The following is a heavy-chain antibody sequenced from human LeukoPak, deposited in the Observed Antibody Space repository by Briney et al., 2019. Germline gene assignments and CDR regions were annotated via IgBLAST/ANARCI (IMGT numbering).Heavy chain of an antibody. Sequence: PGGSLRLSCAASGFTFSRCGMNWVRQAPGKGLEWVSIITGAGTNTAYADSVKGRFTISRDNSKNTLYLQMNSLRAEDTAVYYCAKGSGYYDSSGYPPFDYWGQGTLVTVSS. CDR2: ITGAGTNT. CDR1: GFTFSRCG. V-gene: IGHV3-23*01. J-gene: IGHJ4*02. CDR3: AKGSGYYDSSGYPPFDY. D-gene: IGHD3-22*01.